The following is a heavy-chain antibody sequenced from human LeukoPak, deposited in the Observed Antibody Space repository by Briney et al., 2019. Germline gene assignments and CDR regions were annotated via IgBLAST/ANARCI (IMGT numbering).Heavy chain of an antibody. J-gene: IGHJ6*02. CDR2: ISGGSGDST. CDR3: AKDRRYCSSISCYGYYYGMDV. Sequence: GGSLSLSCAASGFTFSSYAMNWVRQAPGKGLEWVSAISGGSGDSTYYADSVKGRFTISRDNSKNTLYLQMNSLRAEDTAVYYCAKDRRYCSSISCYGYYYGMDVWGQGTTVTVSS. CDR1: GFTFSSYA. V-gene: IGHV3-23*01. D-gene: IGHD2-2*01.